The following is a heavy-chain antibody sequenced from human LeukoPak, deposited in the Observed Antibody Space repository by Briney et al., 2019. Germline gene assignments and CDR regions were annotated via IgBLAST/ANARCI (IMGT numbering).Heavy chain of an antibody. V-gene: IGHV4-59*08. CDR1: GGSISSYH. Sequence: NASETLSLTCTVSGGSISSYHWSWIRQPPGKGLEWIGYIYYSGSTNYNPSLKSRVTISVDRSKSQFSLKVSSVTAADTAVYYCARHIAAAGRFDYWGQGTLVTVSS. CDR2: IYYSGST. CDR3: ARHIAAAGRFDY. D-gene: IGHD6-13*01. J-gene: IGHJ4*02.